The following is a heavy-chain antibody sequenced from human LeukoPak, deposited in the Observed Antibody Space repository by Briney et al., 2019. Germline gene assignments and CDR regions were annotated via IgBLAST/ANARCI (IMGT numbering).Heavy chain of an antibody. D-gene: IGHD2-15*01. CDR3: LGYCSGGSCYSGAH. CDR2: ISTTGYNT. J-gene: IGHJ4*02. Sequence: GGSLRLSCAASGFTFSTYAMSWVRQAPGKGLEWVSTISTTGYNTYYADSVKGRFTNARDNSKNTQSLHMNSLRAEGTAVYYCLGYCSGGSCYSGAHWGQGTLVTVSS. CDR1: GFTFSTYA. V-gene: IGHV3-23*01.